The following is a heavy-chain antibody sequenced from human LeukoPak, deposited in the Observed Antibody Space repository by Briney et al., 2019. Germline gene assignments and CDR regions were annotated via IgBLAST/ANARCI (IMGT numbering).Heavy chain of an antibody. Sequence: GRSLRLSCAASGFTFSSHGMHWVRQAPGKGLEWVAVISYDGSNKYYADSVKGRFTISRDNSKNTLYLQMNSLRAEDTAVYYCAKEKAAADQTFDYWGQGTLVTVSS. CDR3: AKEKAAADQTFDY. D-gene: IGHD6-13*01. CDR2: ISYDGSNK. J-gene: IGHJ4*02. V-gene: IGHV3-30*18. CDR1: GFTFSSHG.